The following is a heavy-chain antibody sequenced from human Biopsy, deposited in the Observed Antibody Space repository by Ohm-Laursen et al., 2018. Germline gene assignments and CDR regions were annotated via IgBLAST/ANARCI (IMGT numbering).Heavy chain of an antibody. D-gene: IGHD4-17*01. J-gene: IGHJ4*02. V-gene: IGHV1-18*01. CDR2: ISAYNGHT. CDR1: GYPFITYG. Sequence: VASVKVSCNASGYPFITYGISWVRQAPGQGLEWMGWISAYNGHTKFARKFQDRVTMTTDTSTTTAYMDLRSLRSDDTAVYYCARDPHGEGRDYGSYFDYWGQGTLVTVSS. CDR3: ARDPHGEGRDYGSYFDY.